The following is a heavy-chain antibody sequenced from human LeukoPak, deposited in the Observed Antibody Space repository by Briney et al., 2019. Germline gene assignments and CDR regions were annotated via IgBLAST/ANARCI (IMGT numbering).Heavy chain of an antibody. J-gene: IGHJ4*02. Sequence: SETLSLTCAVYGGSFSGYYWTWIRQPPGKGLEYFGEINHSGNTNYNPSLRSRVTISVDTSKSQFSLKLSSVTAADTAVYYCARHNTLTGCFDYWGRGTLVTVSS. D-gene: IGHD1-20*01. CDR1: GGSFSGYY. V-gene: IGHV4-34*01. CDR3: ARHNTLTGCFDY. CDR2: INHSGNT.